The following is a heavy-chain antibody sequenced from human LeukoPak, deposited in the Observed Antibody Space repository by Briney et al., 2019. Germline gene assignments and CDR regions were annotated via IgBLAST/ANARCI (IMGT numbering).Heavy chain of an antibody. V-gene: IGHV3-48*04. CDR2: ISSSSSTI. Sequence: PAGGSLRLSCAASGFTFSSYSMNWVRQAPGKGLEWVSYISSSSSTIYYADSVKGRFTISRDNAKNSLYLQMNSLRAEDTAVYYCARDEVTTFRDFDYWGQGTLVTVSS. J-gene: IGHJ4*02. CDR3: ARDEVTTFRDFDY. D-gene: IGHD3-9*01. CDR1: GFTFSSYS.